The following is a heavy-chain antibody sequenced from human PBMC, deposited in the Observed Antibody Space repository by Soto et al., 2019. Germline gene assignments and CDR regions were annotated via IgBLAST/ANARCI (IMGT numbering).Heavy chain of an antibody. CDR2: INPNSGGT. V-gene: IGHV1-2*02. D-gene: IGHD3-22*01. CDR3: ARVRYYDSSGYPASDALDI. CDR1: GYTFTGYY. J-gene: IGHJ3*02. Sequence: GASVKVSCKASGYTFTGYYMHWVRQAPGQGLEWMGWINPNSGGTNYAQKFQGRVTMTRDTSISTAYMELSRLRSDDTAVYYCARVRYYDSSGYPASDALDIWGQGTMVTVSS.